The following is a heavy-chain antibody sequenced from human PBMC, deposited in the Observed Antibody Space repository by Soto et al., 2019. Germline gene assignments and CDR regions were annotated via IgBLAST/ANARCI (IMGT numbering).Heavy chain of an antibody. Sequence: SETLSLTCTVSGGSISSGGYYWSWIRQHPGKGLEWIGYIYYSGSTYYNPSLKSRVTISVDTSKNQFSLKLSSVTAADTAVYYCARDYDYYDSSGPLDWGQGTLVTGLL. D-gene: IGHD3-22*01. J-gene: IGHJ4*02. CDR2: IYYSGST. CDR3: ARDYDYYDSSGPLD. CDR1: GGSISSGGYY. V-gene: IGHV4-31*03.